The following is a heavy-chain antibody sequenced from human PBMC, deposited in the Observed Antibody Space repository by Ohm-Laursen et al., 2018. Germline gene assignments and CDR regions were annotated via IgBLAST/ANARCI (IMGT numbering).Heavy chain of an antibody. CDR1: GYTLTDLS. V-gene: IGHV1-24*01. CDR2: LYPEDGET. J-gene: IGHJ4*02. CDR3: ATAITRIHLWWNFDY. Sequence: GASVKVSCKISGYTLTDLSIHWVRQAPGKGLEWMGGLYPEDGETLYAQKFQGRVTMTEDRSTDTVYLELSTLKSEDTAVYYCATAITRIHLWWNFDYWGQGTLVTVSS. D-gene: IGHD5-18*01.